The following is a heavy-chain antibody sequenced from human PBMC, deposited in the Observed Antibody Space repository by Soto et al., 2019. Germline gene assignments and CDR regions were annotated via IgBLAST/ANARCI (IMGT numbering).Heavy chain of an antibody. V-gene: IGHV3-23*01. Sequence: EVQLLESGGGLLQPGGSLRLSCSASGFTFNNYAMAWARQAPGEGLEWVSGISGSGATPYYADSVKGRFTISRDNSKNTLFLQMNSLSAEDTAVYFCAKAGYCTGVSCYFYYFDSWGQGTLVTVSS. J-gene: IGHJ4*02. CDR1: GFTFNNYA. CDR3: AKAGYCTGVSCYFYYFDS. CDR2: ISGSGATP. D-gene: IGHD2-15*01.